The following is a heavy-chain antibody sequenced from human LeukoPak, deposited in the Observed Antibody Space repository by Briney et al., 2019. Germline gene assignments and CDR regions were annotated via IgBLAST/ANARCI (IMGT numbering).Heavy chain of an antibody. CDR1: GGSISSYY. CDR3: ARLKCISTTCPSRYVMDV. Sequence: SETLSLTCSVSGGSISSYYWSWIRQPPGKGLEYIGYIYYSGSTNYNPSLKSRVTISVDTSKDQFSLNLTSVTAADTAVYYCARLKCISTTCPSRYVMDVWGQGTTVPVPS. CDR2: IYYSGST. J-gene: IGHJ6*02. V-gene: IGHV4-59*01. D-gene: IGHD2-2*01.